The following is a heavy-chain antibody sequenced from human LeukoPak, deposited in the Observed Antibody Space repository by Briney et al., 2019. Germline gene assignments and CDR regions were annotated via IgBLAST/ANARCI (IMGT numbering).Heavy chain of an antibody. CDR1: GDSVSSNGAS. D-gene: IGHD3-3*01. CDR2: TYYRSQQWHS. CDR3: GRETDFGVVTN. V-gene: IGHV6-1*01. J-gene: IGHJ4*02. Sequence: SQTLSLTCAISGDSVSSNGASWNWIRQSPSRGLEWLGRTYYRSQQWHSDYEPSVKGRITLNPDTPKNQFSLQLNSMTPEDTAVYYCGRETDFGVVTNWGQGTLVTVSS.